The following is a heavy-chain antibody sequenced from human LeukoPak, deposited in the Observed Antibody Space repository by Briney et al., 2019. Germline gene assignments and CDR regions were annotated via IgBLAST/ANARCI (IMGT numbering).Heavy chain of an antibody. CDR2: ISSNGDNT. Sequence: PGGSLRLSCSASGFTFSSSAMHWVRQAPGKGLEYVSAISSNGDNTYYADSVKGRFTISRDNSKNTLYLQMSSLRADDTAVYYCVKGTYYYGSGSSFHIWGQGTMVTVSS. CDR3: VKGTYYYGSGSSFHI. D-gene: IGHD3-10*01. CDR1: GFTFSSSA. V-gene: IGHV3-64D*06. J-gene: IGHJ3*02.